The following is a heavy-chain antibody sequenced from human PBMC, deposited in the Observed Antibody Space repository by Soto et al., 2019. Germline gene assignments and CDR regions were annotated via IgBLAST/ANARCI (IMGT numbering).Heavy chain of an antibody. CDR1: GFTFSGSA. Sequence: GESLKISCAASGFTFSGSAMHWVRQASGKGLEWVGRIRSNTNNYATAYAASVKGRFTIYRDDSKNTAYLQMNSLKTEDTAVYYCAASGYDTLVDYWGQGNLVTVSS. V-gene: IGHV3-73*01. CDR3: AASGYDTLVDY. D-gene: IGHD5-12*01. CDR2: IRSNTNNYAT. J-gene: IGHJ4*02.